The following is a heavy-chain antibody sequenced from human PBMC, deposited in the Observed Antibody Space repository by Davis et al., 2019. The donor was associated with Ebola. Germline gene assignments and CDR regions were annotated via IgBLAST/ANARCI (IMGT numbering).Heavy chain of an antibody. V-gene: IGHV3-30*09. CDR2: VSSGGTNK. CDR1: GFKFNAYS. CDR3: LRGGGRAGGGSHDK. D-gene: IGHD3-16*01. Sequence: PGGSLRLSCAASGFKFNAYSMHWVRQAPGKGLEWVAAVSSGGTNKFYGDSVKGRVAVSRDNSNNTVYLQLSDLGPEDTAFYYCLRGGGRAGGGSHDKWGQGTLVTVSS. J-gene: IGHJ4*02.